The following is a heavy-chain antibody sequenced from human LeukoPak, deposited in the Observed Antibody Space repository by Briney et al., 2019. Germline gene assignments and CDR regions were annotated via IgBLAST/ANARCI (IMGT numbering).Heavy chain of an antibody. V-gene: IGHV4-34*01. Sequence: SETLSLTCAVYGGSFSGYCWSWIRQPPGKGLEWIGEINHSGSTNYNPSLKSRVTMSVDTSKNQFSLKLSSVTAADTAVYYCARALDSSGFLYWGQGTLVTVSS. D-gene: IGHD3-22*01. CDR3: ARALDSSGFLY. J-gene: IGHJ4*02. CDR1: GGSFSGYC. CDR2: INHSGST.